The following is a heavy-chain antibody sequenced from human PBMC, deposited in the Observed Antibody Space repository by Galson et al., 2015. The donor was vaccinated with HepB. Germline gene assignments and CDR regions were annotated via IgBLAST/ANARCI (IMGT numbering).Heavy chain of an antibody. CDR3: ARDSPWLPYYYYYYMDV. CDR2: IYTSGSP. Sequence: QVQLPESRPGRVKPSQPLSPTCPVPGGSISSGSYCWSWIRQPAGKGLEWVGRIYTSGSPNYNPPLKSRVTMSVDTSKNQFSLKLSSVTAADTAVYYCARDSPWLPYYYYYYMDVWGKGTTVTVSS. V-gene: IGHV4-61*02. J-gene: IGHJ6*03. D-gene: IGHD3-22*01. CDR1: GGSISSGSYC.